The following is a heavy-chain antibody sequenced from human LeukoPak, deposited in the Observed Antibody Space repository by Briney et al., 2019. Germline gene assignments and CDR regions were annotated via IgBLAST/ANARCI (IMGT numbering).Heavy chain of an antibody. J-gene: IGHJ4*02. CDR1: GYTFTDYY. CDR3: ARDFERPDF. Sequence: ASVTVSCKASGYTFTDYYIHWVRQAPGQGLEWMGRTNPNSGGTNFAQKFQGRVTMTRDTSVSTAYMELTRLRSDDTAVYYCARDFERPDFWGQGTLVTVSS. CDR2: TNPNSGGT. V-gene: IGHV1-2*06.